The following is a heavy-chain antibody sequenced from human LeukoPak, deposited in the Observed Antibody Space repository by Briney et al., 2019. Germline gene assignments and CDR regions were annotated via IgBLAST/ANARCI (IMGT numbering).Heavy chain of an antibody. Sequence: GGSLRLSCAASGFTFSNYEMHWVRQAPGKGLEWVSYISSSGSDIYYADSVKGRFTISRDNAKNSLYLHMNSLRAEDTADYCARDYGGSSPFDYWGQGTLVTVSS. CDR3: ARDYGGSSPFDY. J-gene: IGHJ4*02. D-gene: IGHD4-23*01. V-gene: IGHV3-48*03. CDR2: ISSSGSDI. CDR1: GFTFSNYE.